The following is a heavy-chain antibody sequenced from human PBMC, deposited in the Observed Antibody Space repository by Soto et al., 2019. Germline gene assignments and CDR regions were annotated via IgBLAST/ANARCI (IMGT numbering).Heavy chain of an antibody. CDR2: IYYSGST. Sequence: TLSLTCAVSGGSISSGAYYWSWIRQHPGKGLEWIGYIYYSGSTYYNPSLESRVTLSVDTSRKQFSLKVSSVTAADTAVYYCARANYFDSSGPFDYWGPGTLVTVSS. CDR1: GGSISSGAYY. V-gene: IGHV4-31*11. D-gene: IGHD3-22*01. CDR3: ARANYFDSSGPFDY. J-gene: IGHJ4*02.